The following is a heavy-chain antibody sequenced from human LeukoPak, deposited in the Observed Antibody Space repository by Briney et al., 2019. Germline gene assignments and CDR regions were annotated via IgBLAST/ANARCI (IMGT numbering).Heavy chain of an antibody. Sequence: SETLSLTCAVYGGSFSGYYWGWIRQPPGKGLEWIGSIYYSGSTYYNPSLKSRVTISVDTSKNQFSLKLSSVTAADTAVYYCATTGYSSGWYTAARYYFDYWGQGTLVTVSS. CDR1: GGSFSGYY. J-gene: IGHJ4*02. CDR3: ATTGYSSGWYTAARYYFDY. V-gene: IGHV4-39*01. D-gene: IGHD6-19*01. CDR2: IYYSGST.